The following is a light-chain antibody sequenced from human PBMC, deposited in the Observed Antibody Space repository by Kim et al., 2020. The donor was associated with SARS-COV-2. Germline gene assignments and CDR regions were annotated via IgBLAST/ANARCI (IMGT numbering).Light chain of an antibody. J-gene: IGLJ3*02. V-gene: IGLV3-21*04. CDR1: NIGSKS. Sequence: APGKTARSTCGRNNIGSKSVHWYQQEPGQAPVLVIYYDSDRPSGIPERFSGSNSGNTATLTISRVEAGDEADYYCQVWDSSSDHPVFGGGTQLTVL. CDR2: YDS. CDR3: QVWDSSSDHPV.